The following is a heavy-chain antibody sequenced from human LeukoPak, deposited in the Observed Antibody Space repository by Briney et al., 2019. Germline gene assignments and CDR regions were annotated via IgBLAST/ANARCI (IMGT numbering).Heavy chain of an antibody. CDR1: GFTFSDYA. CDR3: ARDTGP. D-gene: IGHD5-18*01. V-gene: IGHV3-23*05. Sequence: GGSLRLSCVASGFTFSDYAMNWVRQAPGKGLEWVSTFKTKYNQVYYAESVRGRFTISTDNSKKTVYLQMNSLRAEDTAVYYCARDTGPWGQGTLVTVSS. CDR2: FKTKYNQV. J-gene: IGHJ5*02.